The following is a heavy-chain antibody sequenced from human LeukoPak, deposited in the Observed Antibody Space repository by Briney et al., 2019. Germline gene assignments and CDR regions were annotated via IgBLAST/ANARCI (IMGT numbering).Heavy chain of an antibody. J-gene: IGHJ5*02. D-gene: IGHD1-26*01. V-gene: IGHV4-38-2*01. CDR2: IYHSGST. CDR3: ARQNSGSYSGWFDP. Sequence: SETLSLTXAVSGYSISSGYYWGWIRQPPGKGLEWIGSIYHSGSTYYNPSLKSRVTISVDTSKNQFSLKLSSVTAADTAVYYCARQNSGSYSGWFDPWGQGTLVTVSS. CDR1: GYSISSGYY.